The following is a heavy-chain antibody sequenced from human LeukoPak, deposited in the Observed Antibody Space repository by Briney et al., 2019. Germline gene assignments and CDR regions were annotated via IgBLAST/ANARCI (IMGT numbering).Heavy chain of an antibody. CDR2: IYTSGST. D-gene: IGHD3-10*01. CDR3: ATEGFVGARVRDI. Sequence: SQTLSLTCTVSGGSISSGSYYWSWIRQPAGKGLEWIGRIYTSGSTNYNPSLKSRVTISVDTSKNQFSLELSSVTAADTAVYYCATEGFVGARVRDIWGQGTMVTVSS. V-gene: IGHV4-61*02. CDR1: GGSISSGSYY. J-gene: IGHJ3*02.